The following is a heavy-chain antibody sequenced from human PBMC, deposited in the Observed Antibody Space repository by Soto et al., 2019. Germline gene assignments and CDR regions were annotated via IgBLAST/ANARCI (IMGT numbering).Heavy chain of an antibody. V-gene: IGHV1-2*04. CDR2: INPNSGGT. J-gene: IGHJ4*02. CDR3: NTQGGYSYGSEYYFDY. D-gene: IGHD5-18*01. CDR1: GYTFTGYY. Sequence: GASVXVSCKASGYTFTGYYIHWLRQAPGEGLEWMGWINPNSGGTNYAQKFQGWVTMTRDTSISTAYMELSRLGSDDTAVYYCNTQGGYSYGSEYYFDYWGQGTLVTVSS.